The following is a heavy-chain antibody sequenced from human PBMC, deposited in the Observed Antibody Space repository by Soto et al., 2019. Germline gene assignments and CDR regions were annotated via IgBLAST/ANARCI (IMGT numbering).Heavy chain of an antibody. V-gene: IGHV3-30*18. CDR3: AKVSLRYFDWLSQYFDY. CDR1: GFTFSSYG. D-gene: IGHD3-9*01. CDR2: ISYDGSNK. Sequence: GGSLRLSCAASGFTFSSYGMHWVRQAPGKGLEWVAVISYDGSNKYYADSVKGRFTISRDNSKNTLYLQTNSLRAEDTAVYYCAKVSLRYFDWLSQYFDYWGQGTLVTVSS. J-gene: IGHJ4*02.